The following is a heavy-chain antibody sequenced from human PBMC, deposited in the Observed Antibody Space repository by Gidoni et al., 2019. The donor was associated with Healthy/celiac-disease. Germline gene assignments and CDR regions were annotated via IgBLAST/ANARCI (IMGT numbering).Heavy chain of an antibody. D-gene: IGHD4-17*01. Sequence: EVQLLASGGGLVQPGGSLRLSCAASGFTFSCYAMSWVRQAPGKGREWVSAISGSGGSTYYADSVKGRFTISRDNSKNTLYLQMNSLRAEDTAVYYCAKLHGDYVQGWFDPWGQGTLVTVSS. V-gene: IGHV3-23*01. CDR1: GFTFSCYA. CDR3: AKLHGDYVQGWFDP. CDR2: ISGSGGST. J-gene: IGHJ5*02.